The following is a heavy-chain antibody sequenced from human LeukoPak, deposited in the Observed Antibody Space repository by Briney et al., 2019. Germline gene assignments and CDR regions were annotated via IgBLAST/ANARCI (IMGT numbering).Heavy chain of an antibody. CDR3: AKSFGPVIAAAGTGAD. J-gene: IGHJ4*02. CDR2: ISVRGVNT. CDR1: VFTFTIYT. D-gene: IGHD6-13*01. V-gene: IGHV3-23*01. Sequence: GSPRLSPALSVFTFTIYTMNSVRHSPRERLEWVSAISVRGVNTNPTDSVKGRFTIPRDNSKNTLYLQMNSLRVEDTAVYYCAKSFGPVIAAAGTGADWGQGTLVPVSS.